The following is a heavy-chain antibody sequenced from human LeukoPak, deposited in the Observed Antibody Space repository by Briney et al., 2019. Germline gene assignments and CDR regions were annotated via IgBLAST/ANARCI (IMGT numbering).Heavy chain of an antibody. V-gene: IGHV3-23*01. CDR3: AKSGYNRFDY. J-gene: IGHJ4*02. CDR2: ISPSGDIR. CDR1: GFTFSNHG. D-gene: IGHD5-24*01. Sequence: GGSLRLSCAASGFTFSNHGMNWVRQAPGKGLEWVSGISPSGDIRYYADSVKGRFTISRDNSKNTLYLQMNSLRAEDTALYFCAKSGYNRFDYWGQGTLVTVSS.